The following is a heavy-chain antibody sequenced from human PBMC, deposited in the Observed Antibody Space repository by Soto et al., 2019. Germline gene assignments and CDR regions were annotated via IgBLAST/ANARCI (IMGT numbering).Heavy chain of an antibody. V-gene: IGHV3-48*02. J-gene: IGHJ6*02. Sequence: GGSLRLSCAASGFTFSSYSMNWVRQAPGKGLEWVSYISSSSSTIYYADSVKGRFTISRDNAKNSLYLQMNSLRDEDTAVYYCASLLAARSYYGMDVWGQGTTVTV. CDR3: ASLLAARSYYGMDV. D-gene: IGHD6-6*01. CDR2: ISSSSSTI. CDR1: GFTFSSYS.